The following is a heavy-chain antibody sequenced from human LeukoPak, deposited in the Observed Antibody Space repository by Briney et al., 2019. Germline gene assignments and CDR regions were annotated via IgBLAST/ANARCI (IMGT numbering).Heavy chain of an antibody. CDR3: ARGRYDFWTDPGAFDI. V-gene: IGHV4-59*01. J-gene: IGHJ3*02. CDR1: GGSISSYY. Sequence: SETLSLTCTVFGGSISSYYWSWIRQPPGKGLVWIGYIYYSGSTNYNPSLKSRVTISVDTSKNQFSLKLSSVTAADTAVYYCARGRYDFWTDPGAFDIWGQGTMVTVSS. CDR2: IYYSGST. D-gene: IGHD3-3*01.